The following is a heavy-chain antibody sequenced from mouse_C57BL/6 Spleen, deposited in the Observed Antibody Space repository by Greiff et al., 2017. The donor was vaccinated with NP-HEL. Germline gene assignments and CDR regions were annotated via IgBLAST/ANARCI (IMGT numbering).Heavy chain of an antibody. Sequence: EVKVVESGGDLVKPGGSLKLSCAASGFTFSSYGMSWVRQTPDKRLEWVATISSGGSYTYYPDSVKGRFTISRDNAKNTLYLQMSSLKSEDTAMYYCARQGRPPTTVFDYWGQGITLTVSS. D-gene: IGHD1-1*01. CDR1: GFTFSSYG. CDR2: ISSGGSYT. CDR3: ARQGRPPTTVFDY. J-gene: IGHJ2*01. V-gene: IGHV5-6*01.